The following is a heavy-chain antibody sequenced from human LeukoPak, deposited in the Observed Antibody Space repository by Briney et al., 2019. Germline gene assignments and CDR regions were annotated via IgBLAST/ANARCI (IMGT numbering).Heavy chain of an antibody. Sequence: PSETLSLTCTVSGGSISSYYWSWIRQPAGKGLEGIGRIYTSGSTNYNPSLKSRVTMSVDTSKNQFSLKLSSLTAPDTAVYYCARARSRSPYYYSSHLDVWGQGTPVTVSS. CDR2: IYTSGST. J-gene: IGHJ6*03. CDR1: GGSISSYY. CDR3: ARARSRSPYYYSSHLDV. V-gene: IGHV4-4*07. D-gene: IGHD6-6*01.